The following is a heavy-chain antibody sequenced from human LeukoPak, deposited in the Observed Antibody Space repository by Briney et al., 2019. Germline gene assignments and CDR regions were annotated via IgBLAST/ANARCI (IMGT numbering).Heavy chain of an antibody. J-gene: IGHJ4*02. Sequence: SETLSLTCAVYGGSVGGNYWSWIRQPPGQGLEWMGFISSSGTTRYNPSLESRATMSVDASKNQFSLNLISLTAADTAVYFCARHLLSKNYFEYWGQGILVSVSS. CDR2: ISSSGTT. CDR1: GGSVGGNY. D-gene: IGHD2/OR15-2a*01. CDR3: ARHLLSKNYFEY. V-gene: IGHV4-34*11.